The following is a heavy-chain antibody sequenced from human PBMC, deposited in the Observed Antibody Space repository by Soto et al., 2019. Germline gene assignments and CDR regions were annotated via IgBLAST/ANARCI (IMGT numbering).Heavy chain of an antibody. J-gene: IGHJ5*02. CDR1: GGSFSGYH. V-gene: IGHV4-34*01. CDR3: ARALFDP. CDR2: INHSGST. Sequence: ASETLSLTCAVYGGSFSGYHWSWIRQPPGKGLEWIGEINHSGSTNYNPSLKSRVTISVDTSKNQFSLKLSSVTAADTAVYYCARALFDPWGQGTLVTVSS.